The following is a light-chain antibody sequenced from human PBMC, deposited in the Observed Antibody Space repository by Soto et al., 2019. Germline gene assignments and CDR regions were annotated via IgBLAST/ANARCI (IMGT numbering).Light chain of an antibody. J-gene: IGLJ3*02. V-gene: IGLV3-21*02. CDR2: DDR. Sequence: SYELTQPPSVSVAPGQTAMITCGGNDIGSKTVHWYQQRPGQAPMLVVYDDRDRPSGIPERFSGSNSGSTATLTISRVEAGDEADYYCQVWDRSNNHVLFGGGTKVTVL. CDR3: QVWDRSNNHVL. CDR1: DIGSKT.